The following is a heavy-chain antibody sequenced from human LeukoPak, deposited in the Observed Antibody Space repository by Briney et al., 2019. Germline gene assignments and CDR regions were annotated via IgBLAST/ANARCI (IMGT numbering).Heavy chain of an antibody. CDR3: AKERRHCGGDCFSLLDS. Sequence: GGSLRLSCAASGFTFSSYSMSWVRQAPGKGLEWVSLISGSGRTYYADSVKGRFTISRDNSKNTLYLQMNSLRAEDTAVFYCAKERRHCGGDCFSLLDSWGQGTLVTVSS. CDR1: GFTFSSYS. V-gene: IGHV3-23*01. CDR2: ISGSGRT. D-gene: IGHD2-21*02. J-gene: IGHJ4*02.